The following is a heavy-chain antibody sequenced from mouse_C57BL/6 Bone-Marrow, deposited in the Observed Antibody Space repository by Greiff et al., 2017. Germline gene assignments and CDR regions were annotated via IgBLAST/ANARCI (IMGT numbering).Heavy chain of an antibody. CDR2: IDPSDSYT. CDR3: AAYDYDAY. J-gene: IGHJ3*01. D-gene: IGHD2-4*01. Sequence: VQLQQPGAELVMPGASVKLSCKASGYTFTSYWMHWVQQRPGQGLEWIGEIDPSDSYTNYNQKFKGKSTLTVDKSSSTAYMQLSSLTAEDAAVYYCAAYDYDAYWGQGTLVTVSA. CDR1: GYTFTSYW. V-gene: IGHV1-69*01.